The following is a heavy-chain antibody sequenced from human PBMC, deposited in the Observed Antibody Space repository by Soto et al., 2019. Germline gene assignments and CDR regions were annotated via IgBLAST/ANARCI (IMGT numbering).Heavy chain of an antibody. D-gene: IGHD6-13*01. Sequence: SETLSLTCTVSGGSMIAYYWNWMRQPPGKGLQWVGYTYYSGSTTYNPSLKSRVTISVDSSKNQFSLKLDSVTPADTAVYYCARVRGTAGKRYFDYWGPGTLVTVSS. J-gene: IGHJ4*02. CDR2: TYYSGST. CDR1: GGSMIAYY. CDR3: ARVRGTAGKRYFDY. V-gene: IGHV4-59*01.